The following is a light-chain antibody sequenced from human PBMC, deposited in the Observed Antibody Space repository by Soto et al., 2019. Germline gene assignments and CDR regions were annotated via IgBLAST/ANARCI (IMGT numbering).Light chain of an antibody. CDR3: CSYAAGQILV. Sequence: QSALTQPRSVSGSPGQSVTISCSRTSSDVGGYEYVSWYQQHPGKAPTLIIYHVAQRPSGVPDRFSASKSGTTASLTISGLQAEDEAEYFCCSYAAGQILVFGGGTKLTVL. V-gene: IGLV2-11*01. J-gene: IGLJ2*01. CDR2: HVA. CDR1: SSDVGGYEY.